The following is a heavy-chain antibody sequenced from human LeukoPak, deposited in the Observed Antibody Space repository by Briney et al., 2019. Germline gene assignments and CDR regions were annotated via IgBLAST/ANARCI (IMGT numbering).Heavy chain of an antibody. CDR3: ARGASGSYYYYYYGMDV. D-gene: IGHD1-26*01. J-gene: IGHJ6*02. Sequence: GASVKVSCKASGCTFTSYDINWVRQATGQGLEWMGWMNPNSGNTGYAQKFQGRVTMTRNTSISTAYMELSSLRSEDTAVYYCARGASGSYYYYYYGMDVWGQGTTVTVSS. CDR2: MNPNSGNT. V-gene: IGHV1-8*01. CDR1: GCTFTSYD.